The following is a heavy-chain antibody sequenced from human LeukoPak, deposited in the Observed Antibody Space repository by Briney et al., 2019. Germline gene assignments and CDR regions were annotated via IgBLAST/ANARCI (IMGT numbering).Heavy chain of an antibody. CDR3: ARDPSETVIAVGPEFDY. V-gene: IGHV3-21*01. Sequence: PGGSLRLSCAASGFTFSSYSMNWVRQAPGEGLEWVSSISSSSSYIYYADSVKGRFTISRDNAKNSLYLQMNSLRAEDTAVYYCARDPSETVIAVGPEFDYWGQGTLVTVSS. CDR1: GFTFSSYS. D-gene: IGHD3-22*01. CDR2: ISSSSSYI. J-gene: IGHJ4*02.